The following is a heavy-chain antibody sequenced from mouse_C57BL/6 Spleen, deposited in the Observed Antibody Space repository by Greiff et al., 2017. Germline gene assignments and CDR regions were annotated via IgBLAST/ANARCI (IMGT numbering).Heavy chain of an antibody. CDR2: IATANGNP. CDR1: GFNIKHTY. CDR3: ARLGRYAMDY. Sequence: EVKLVESVAELVRPGASVKLSCTASGFNIKHTYMHWVKQRPEQSLEWIGRIATANGNPKYTPKFQGKATIPAVTASNTSYLQLSSLTSEDTAIYYCARLGRYAMDYWGQGTSVTVSS. J-gene: IGHJ4*01. V-gene: IGHV14-3*01. D-gene: IGHD4-1*01.